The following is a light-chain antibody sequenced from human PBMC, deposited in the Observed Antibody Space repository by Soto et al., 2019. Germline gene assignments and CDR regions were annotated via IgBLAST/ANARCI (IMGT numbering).Light chain of an antibody. CDR2: DVS. CDR1: SSDVGTYNY. V-gene: IGLV2-14*01. J-gene: IGLJ1*01. Sequence: QSALTQPASVSGSPGQSITISCTGTSSDVGTYNYVSWYQQLPGKAPILMIYDVSNRPSGVSNRFSGSKSGNTASLTISGLQAEDAADYYCSSYPSSSTLGVFGTGTKLTVL. CDR3: SSYPSSSTLGV.